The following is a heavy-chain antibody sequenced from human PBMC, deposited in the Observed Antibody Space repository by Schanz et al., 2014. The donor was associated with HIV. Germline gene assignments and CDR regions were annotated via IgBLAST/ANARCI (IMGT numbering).Heavy chain of an antibody. CDR1: GFTLSSYW. D-gene: IGHD2-15*01. Sequence: EEQLVESGGGLGLPGGSLRLSCAVSGFTLSSYWMNWVRQAPGKGLEWVANIKQDGSEKHYVDSVKGRFTISRDNSKNTLYLQMNSLRAEDTAVYYCALSRPSGYGGSWYFDLWGRGTLVAVSS. J-gene: IGHJ2*01. CDR2: IKQDGSEK. V-gene: IGHV3-7*03. CDR3: ALSRPSGYGGSWYFDL.